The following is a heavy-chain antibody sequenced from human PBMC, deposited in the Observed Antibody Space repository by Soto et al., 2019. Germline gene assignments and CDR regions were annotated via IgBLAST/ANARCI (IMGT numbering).Heavy chain of an antibody. Sequence: QVQLQESGPGLVKPSQTLSLTCTVSGGSISSGGYYWSWIRQHPGKGLEWIGYIYYSGSTYYNPAVKSRVTISVDTSKNQFSLKLSSVTAADTAVYYCTSCYHYYYYGMDVWGQGTTVTVSS. J-gene: IGHJ6*02. D-gene: IGHD2-15*01. CDR1: GGSISSGGYY. V-gene: IGHV4-31*03. CDR2: IYYSGST. CDR3: TSCYHYYYYGMDV.